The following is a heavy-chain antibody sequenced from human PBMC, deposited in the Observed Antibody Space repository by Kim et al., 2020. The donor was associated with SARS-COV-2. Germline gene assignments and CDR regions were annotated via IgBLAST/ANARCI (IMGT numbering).Heavy chain of an antibody. CDR3: AKLSARGYSYGYFDY. D-gene: IGHD5-18*01. J-gene: IGHJ4*02. CDR2: ISGGGEST. Sequence: GGSLRLSCEASGFTFSSYAMTWVRQAPGQGLEWVSGISGGGESTYYPDSVKGRVTMSRDNSKNTLYLQMNSLRTDDSAVYHCAKLSARGYSYGYFDYWGQGILVTVSS. V-gene: IGHV3-23*01. CDR1: GFTFSSYA.